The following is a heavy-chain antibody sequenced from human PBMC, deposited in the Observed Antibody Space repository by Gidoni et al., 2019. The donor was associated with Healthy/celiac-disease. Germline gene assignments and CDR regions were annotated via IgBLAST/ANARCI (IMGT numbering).Heavy chain of an antibody. CDR1: GGSISSGGYY. J-gene: IGHJ3*02. Sequence: QVQLQESGPGLVKPSQTLSLTCTVSGGSISSGGYYWSWIRQHPGKGLEWIGYIYYSGSTYYNPSLKSRVTISVDTSKNQFSLKLSSVTAADTAVYYCARDGPYCSSTSCSSGAFDIWGQGTMVTVSS. D-gene: IGHD2-2*01. V-gene: IGHV4-31*03. CDR2: IYYSGST. CDR3: ARDGPYCSSTSCSSGAFDI.